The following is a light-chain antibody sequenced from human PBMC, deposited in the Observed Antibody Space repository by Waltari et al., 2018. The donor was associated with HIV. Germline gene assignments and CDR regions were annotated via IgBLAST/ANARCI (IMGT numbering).Light chain of an antibody. Sequence: QSVLTQPPSVSGAPGQRVTISCTGRSSNIGAGYDVHWYQQLPGTAPKLLIYGNNNRPDGSPDRVAGSKSGTSASLAVTGLQAEDEADYYCQSYDSSLSGYVFGTGTKVTVL. J-gene: IGLJ1*01. CDR3: QSYDSSLSGYV. CDR1: SSNIGAGYD. V-gene: IGLV1-40*01. CDR2: GNN.